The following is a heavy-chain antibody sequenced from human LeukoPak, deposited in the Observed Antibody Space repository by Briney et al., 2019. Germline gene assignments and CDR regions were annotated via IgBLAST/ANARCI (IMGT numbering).Heavy chain of an antibody. J-gene: IGHJ4*02. Sequence: GGSLRLSCEASGLAFTNTWMTWVRRAPGKGLEWVSVIYSGGSTYYADSVKGRFTISRDTSKNTLYLQMNSLRAEDTAVYYCAKNIRGGATSFDYWGQGTLVTVSS. D-gene: IGHD3-16*01. V-gene: IGHV3-53*01. CDR3: AKNIRGGATSFDY. CDR2: IYSGGST. CDR1: GLAFTNTW.